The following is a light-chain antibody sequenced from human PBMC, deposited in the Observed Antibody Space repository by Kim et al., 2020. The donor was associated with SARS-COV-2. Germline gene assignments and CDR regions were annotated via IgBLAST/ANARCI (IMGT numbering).Light chain of an antibody. J-gene: IGLJ2*01. V-gene: IGLV3-1*01. CDR2: QDG. CDR3: QAWDSSIVV. Sequence: SYELTQPPSVSVSPGQTASITCSGDKLGDKYACWYQQKPGQSPVLVIYQDGKRPSGIPERFSGSNSGNTATLTISGTQAMDEADYYCQAWDSSIVV. CDR1: KLGDKY.